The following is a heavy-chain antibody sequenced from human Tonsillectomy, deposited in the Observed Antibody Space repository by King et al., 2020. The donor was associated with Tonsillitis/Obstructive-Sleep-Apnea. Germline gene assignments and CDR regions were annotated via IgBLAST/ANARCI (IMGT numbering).Heavy chain of an antibody. CDR3: ARGSIAALYYFDY. CDR2: ISSSSSYT. D-gene: IGHD6-6*01. CDR1: GFTFSDYY. J-gene: IGHJ4*02. V-gene: IGHV3-11*06. Sequence: QLVQSGGGLVKPGGSLRLSCAASGFTFSDYYMSWIRQAPGKGLEWVSYISSSSSYTNYADSVKGRFTISRDNAKNSLYLQMNSLRAEDTAVYYCARGSIAALYYFDYWGQGTLVTVSS.